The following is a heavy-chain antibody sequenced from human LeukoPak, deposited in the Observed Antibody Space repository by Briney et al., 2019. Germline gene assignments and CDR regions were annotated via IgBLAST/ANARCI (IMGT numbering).Heavy chain of an antibody. CDR3: ARENDYVWGSYRALSWFDP. J-gene: IGHJ5*02. V-gene: IGHV1-2*06. CDR1: GYTFTGYY. CDR2: INPNSGGT. D-gene: IGHD3-16*02. Sequence: ASVKVSCKASGYTFTGYYMHWVRQAPGQGLEWMERINPNSGGTNYAQKFQGRVTMTRDTSISTAYMELSRLRSDDTAVYYCARENDYVWGSYRALSWFDPWGQGTLVTVSS.